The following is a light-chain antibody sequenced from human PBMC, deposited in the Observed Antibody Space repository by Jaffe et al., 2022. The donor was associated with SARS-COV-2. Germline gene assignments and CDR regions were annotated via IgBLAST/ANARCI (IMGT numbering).Light chain of an antibody. J-gene: IGKJ5*01. CDR1: QSGGSSY. CDR3: QQYGSSPIT. V-gene: IGKV3-20*01. Sequence: EIVLTQSPGTLSLSPGERATLSCRASQSGGSSYLVWYQQKPGQAPRLLIYGASSRATGIPDRFSGSGSGTDFTLTISRLEPEDFAVYYCQQYGSSPITFGQGTRLEIK. CDR2: GAS.